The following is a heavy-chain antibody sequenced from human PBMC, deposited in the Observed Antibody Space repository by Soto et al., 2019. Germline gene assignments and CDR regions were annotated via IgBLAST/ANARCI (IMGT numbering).Heavy chain of an antibody. CDR3: ARDGEAYSSSSIYYYYYMDV. Sequence: QVPLVQSGAEVKKPGASVKVSCKASGYTFTGYYMHWVRQAPGQGLEGMGWINPNSGGTNYEQKFQGWITMTRDTSISTAYMELSRLRSDDTAVYYCARDGEAYSSSSIYYYYYMDVWGKGTTVTVSS. D-gene: IGHD6-6*01. V-gene: IGHV1-2*04. J-gene: IGHJ6*03. CDR2: INPNSGGT. CDR1: GYTFTGYY.